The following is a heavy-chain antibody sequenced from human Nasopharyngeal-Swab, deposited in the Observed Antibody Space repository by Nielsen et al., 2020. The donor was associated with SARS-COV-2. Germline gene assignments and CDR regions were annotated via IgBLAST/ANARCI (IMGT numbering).Heavy chain of an antibody. CDR2: ISAYNGNT. D-gene: IGHD6-13*01. CDR3: ARAPDSSSWYISIDWFDP. J-gene: IGHJ5*02. Sequence: WVRQAPGQGLEWMGWISAYNGNTNYAQKFQGRVTMTTDTSTSTAYMELRSLRSDDTAVYYCARAPDSSSWYISIDWFDPWGQGTLVTVSS. V-gene: IGHV1-18*01.